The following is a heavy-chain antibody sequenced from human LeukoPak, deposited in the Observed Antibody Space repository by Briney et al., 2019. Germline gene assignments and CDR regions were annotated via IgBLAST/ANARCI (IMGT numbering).Heavy chain of an antibody. Sequence: ASVKVSCKASGYTFTSYDINWVRQATGQGLEWMGWMNPNSGNTGYAQKFQGRVTITRNTSTSTAYMELSSLRASDTAMYYCARLTMVRGVTITGAYYWGQGTLVTVSS. CDR1: GYTFTSYD. CDR2: MNPNSGNT. CDR3: ARLTMVRGVTITGAYY. D-gene: IGHD3-10*01. J-gene: IGHJ4*02. V-gene: IGHV1-8*03.